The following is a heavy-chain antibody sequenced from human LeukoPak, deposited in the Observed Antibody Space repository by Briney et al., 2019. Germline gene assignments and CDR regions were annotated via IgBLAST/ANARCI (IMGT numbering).Heavy chain of an antibody. V-gene: IGHV3-11*04. CDR1: GFTFSDYY. CDR2: ISSSGSTI. D-gene: IGHD3-22*01. CDR3: VRDDDRPDNGLDY. J-gene: IGHJ4*02. Sequence: GGSLRLSCAAPGFTFSDYYMSWIRQAPGKGLEWVSYISSSGSTIYYADSVKGRFTISRDNAKNSLYLQMNSLRAEDTAVYYCVRDDDRPDNGLDYWGQGTLVTVSS.